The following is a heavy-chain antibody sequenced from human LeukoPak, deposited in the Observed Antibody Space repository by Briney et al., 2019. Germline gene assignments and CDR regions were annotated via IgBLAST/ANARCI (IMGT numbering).Heavy chain of an antibody. D-gene: IGHD2-2*01. CDR3: ARDSSFYCSSTNCYAGNWFDP. CDR2: INPNSGGT. Sequence: GASVKVSCKASGYTFTGYYMHWVRQAPGQGLEWMGWINPNSGGTNYAQKFQGRVTMTRDTSISTAYMELSRLRSDDTAVYYCARDSSFYCSSTNCYAGNWFDPWGQGTLVTVSS. J-gene: IGHJ5*02. V-gene: IGHV1-2*02. CDR1: GYTFTGYY.